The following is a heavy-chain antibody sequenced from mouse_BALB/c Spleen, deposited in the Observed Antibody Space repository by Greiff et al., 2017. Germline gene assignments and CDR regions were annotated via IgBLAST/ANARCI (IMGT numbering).Heavy chain of an antibody. V-gene: IGHV14-4*02. CDR2: IDPENGDT. Sequence: EVKLMESGAELVRSGASVKLSCTASGFNIKDYYMHWVKQRPEQGLEWIGWIDPENGDTEYAPKFQGKATMTADTSSNTAYLQLSSLTSEDTAVYYCNAPMITTDLDYWGQGTTLTVSS. CDR3: NAPMITTDLDY. D-gene: IGHD2-4*01. J-gene: IGHJ2*01. CDR1: GFNIKDYY.